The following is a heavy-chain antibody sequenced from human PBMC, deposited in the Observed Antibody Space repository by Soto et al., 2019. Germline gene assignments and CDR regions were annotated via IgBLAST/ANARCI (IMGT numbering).Heavy chain of an antibody. CDR1: GFTFSSYG. CDR3: AKEPYYYDSSGYCDY. V-gene: IGHV3-30*18. CDR2: ISYDGSNK. D-gene: IGHD3-22*01. Sequence: GGSLRLSCAASGFTFSSYGMHWVRQAPGKGLEWVAVISYDGSNKYYADSVKGRFTISRDNSKNTLYLQMNSLRAEDTAVYYCAKEPYYYDSSGYCDYWGQGTLVTV. J-gene: IGHJ4*02.